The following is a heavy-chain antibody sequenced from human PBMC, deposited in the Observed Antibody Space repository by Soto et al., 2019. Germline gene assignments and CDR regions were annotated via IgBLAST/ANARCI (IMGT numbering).Heavy chain of an antibody. CDR2: TYYRSKWYN. Sequence: KQSQTLSLTCAISGDSVSSNSAAWNWIRQSPSRGLEWLGRTYYRSKWYNDYAVSVKSRITINPDTSKNQFSLQLNSVTPEDTAVYYCARAWAETGPLNYYYYYMDVWGKGTTVTVSS. CDR3: ARAWAETGPLNYYYYYMDV. D-gene: IGHD3-9*01. CDR1: GDSVSSNSAA. J-gene: IGHJ6*03. V-gene: IGHV6-1*01.